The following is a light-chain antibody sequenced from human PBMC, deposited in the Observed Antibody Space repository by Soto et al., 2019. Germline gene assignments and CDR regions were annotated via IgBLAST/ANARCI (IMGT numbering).Light chain of an antibody. Sequence: EIVLTQSPGTLSLSPGERATLSCRASQSVSSSYLAWYQQKPGQAPRLLIYGASSRATGIPARFSGSGSGTDFTLTISSLEPEDFAVYYCQQRSNWPLITFGQGTRLENK. CDR3: QQRSNWPLIT. J-gene: IGKJ5*01. V-gene: IGKV3D-20*02. CDR1: QSVSSSY. CDR2: GAS.